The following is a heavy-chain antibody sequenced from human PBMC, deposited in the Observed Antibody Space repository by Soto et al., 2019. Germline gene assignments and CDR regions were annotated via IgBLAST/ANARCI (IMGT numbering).Heavy chain of an antibody. V-gene: IGHV1-69*01. Sequence: QVQLVQSGAEVKKPGSSVKVSCKASGGTFSSYAISWVRQAPGQGLEWMGGIIPIFGTANYAQKFQGRVTITADEATSTAYMELSRLRSEDTAVYYCARDQFQGGGDYPRAPFDYWGQGTLVTVSS. D-gene: IGHD2-21*02. CDR1: GGTFSSYA. CDR2: IIPIFGTA. J-gene: IGHJ4*02. CDR3: ARDQFQGGGDYPRAPFDY.